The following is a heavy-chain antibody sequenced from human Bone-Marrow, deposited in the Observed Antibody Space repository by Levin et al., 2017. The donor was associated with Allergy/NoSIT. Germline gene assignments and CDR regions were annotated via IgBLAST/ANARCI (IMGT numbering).Heavy chain of an antibody. CDR1: DGSLTRYQ. CDR3: ARDGAITGRGGWFDP. Sequence: SQTLSLTCSVSDGSLTRYQWNWIRQPPGKGPEWLGFVDYSGITDYNDSLKNRITISMDKSTNQFSLPLSSVTEADTAVYYCARDGAITGRGGWFDPWGQGTLVIVSS. D-gene: IGHD1-20*01. J-gene: IGHJ5*02. V-gene: IGHV4-59*01. CDR2: VDYSGIT.